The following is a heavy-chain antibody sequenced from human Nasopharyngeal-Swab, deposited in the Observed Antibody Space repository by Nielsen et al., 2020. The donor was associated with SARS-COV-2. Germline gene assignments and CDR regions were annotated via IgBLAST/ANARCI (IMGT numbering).Heavy chain of an antibody. D-gene: IGHD3-22*01. Sequence: GSLRLSCTVSGGSISSSSYYWGWIRQPPGKGLEWIVSIYYSGSTYYNPSLKSRVTISVDTSQNQFSLKLSSVTAADTAVYYCARHDDSGYYDWFDPWGQGTLVTVSS. CDR3: ARHDDSGYYDWFDP. CDR2: IYYSGST. CDR1: GGSISSSSYY. J-gene: IGHJ5*02. V-gene: IGHV4-39*01.